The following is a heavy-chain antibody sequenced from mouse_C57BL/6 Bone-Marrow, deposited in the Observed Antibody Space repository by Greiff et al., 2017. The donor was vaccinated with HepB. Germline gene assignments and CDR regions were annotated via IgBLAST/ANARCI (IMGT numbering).Heavy chain of an antibody. D-gene: IGHD2-5*01. J-gene: IGHJ4*01. CDR2: IYPGDGDT. CDR1: GYAFSSSW. Sequence: QPGASVKISCKASGYAFSSSWMNWVKQRPGKGLEWIGRIYPGDGDTNYNGKFKGKATLTADKSSSTAYMQLSSLTSEDSAVYFCAFYYSNYGAMDYWGQGTSVTVSS. V-gene: IGHV1-82*01. CDR3: AFYYSNYGAMDY.